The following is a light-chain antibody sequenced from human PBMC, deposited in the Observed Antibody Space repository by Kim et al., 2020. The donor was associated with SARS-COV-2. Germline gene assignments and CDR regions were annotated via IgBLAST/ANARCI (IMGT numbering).Light chain of an antibody. Sequence: SASVGDRVTITSRASQNIHIYLNWYQQKPGKAPDLLIYATSTLERGVPSRFSGSRSGTTFTLTISSLRPEDFATYYCQQSYIAPYTFGQGAKLEIK. CDR3: QQSYIAPYT. CDR2: ATS. J-gene: IGKJ2*01. CDR1: QNIHIY. V-gene: IGKV1-39*01.